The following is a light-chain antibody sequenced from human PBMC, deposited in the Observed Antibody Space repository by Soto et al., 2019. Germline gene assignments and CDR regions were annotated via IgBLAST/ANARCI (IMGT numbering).Light chain of an antibody. J-gene: IGKJ4*01. Sequence: ASVGDRVNITCRASQGISNYLAWYQQKPGKVPTLLIYAASTLQSGVPSRFSGSGSGTDFSLTISSLQPEDAATYYCQSLNRFPHSFGGGTKVDI. CDR2: AAS. CDR1: QGISNY. CDR3: QSLNRFPHS. V-gene: IGKV1-27*01.